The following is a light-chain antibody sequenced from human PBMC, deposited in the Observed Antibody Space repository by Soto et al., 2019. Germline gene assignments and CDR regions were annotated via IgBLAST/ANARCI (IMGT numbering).Light chain of an antibody. J-gene: IGLJ3*02. CDR1: SSNIGAGYN. V-gene: IGLV1-40*01. CDR2: GNS. Sequence: QAVVTQPHSVSGAPGQRVTISCTGSSSNIGAGYNVHWYQQLPGTAPKLLIYGNSNRPSGVPDRFSGSKSGTSASLAITGLQAEDEADYYCQSYDSSLSGWVFGGVTNVTVL. CDR3: QSYDSSLSGWV.